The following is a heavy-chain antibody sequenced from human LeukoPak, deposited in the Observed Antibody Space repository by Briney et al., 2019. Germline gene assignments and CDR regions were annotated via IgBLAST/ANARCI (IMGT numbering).Heavy chain of an antibody. CDR1: GFTFSSYG. CDR2: IRKDGNNE. CDR3: ATHYDFWSGPMGYFDY. Sequence: GGSLRLSCAASGFTFSSYGMHWVRQAPGKGLEWVAFIRKDGNNENYADSVKGRFTISRDNSKNTLYLQMNSLRAEDTAVYYCATHYDFWSGPMGYFDYWGQGTLVTVSS. J-gene: IGHJ4*02. D-gene: IGHD3-3*01. V-gene: IGHV3-30*02.